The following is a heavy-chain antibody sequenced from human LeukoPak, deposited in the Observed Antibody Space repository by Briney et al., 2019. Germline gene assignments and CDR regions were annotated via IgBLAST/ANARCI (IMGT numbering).Heavy chain of an antibody. CDR2: ISGSDGST. V-gene: IGHV3-23*01. Sequence: PGVSLTLSCAASIFTLNNYAKIWVPKAPGKALEEVSSISGSDGSTYYSDSVTGRFTISRDNSKNTLYLQMTSLRHDDTAVYYCAKDGYDFWSAYQIDLWGQGTAVTVSS. D-gene: IGHD3-3*01. J-gene: IGHJ5*02. CDR3: AKDGYDFWSAYQIDL. CDR1: IFTLNNYA.